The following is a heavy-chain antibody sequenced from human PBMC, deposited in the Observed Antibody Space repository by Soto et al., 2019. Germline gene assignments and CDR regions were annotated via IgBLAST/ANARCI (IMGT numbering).Heavy chain of an antibody. D-gene: IGHD6-13*01. J-gene: IGHJ4*02. CDR3: ATGGGAAPGT. CDR1: GGSFSGYY. V-gene: IGHV4-34*01. Sequence: QVQLQQWGAGLLKPSETLSLTCAVYGGSFSGYYWSWIRQTPGKGLEWIGEIDHSGSIKYNPSLESRVGISLDTSRNQFSLKLSSVTAADSAVFYCATGGGAAPGTWGQGTLVTVSS. CDR2: IDHSGSI.